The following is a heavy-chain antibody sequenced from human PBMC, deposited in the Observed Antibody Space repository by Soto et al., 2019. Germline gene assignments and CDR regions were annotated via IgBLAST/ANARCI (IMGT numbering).Heavy chain of an antibody. V-gene: IGHV4-59*01. CDR2: ICYSGST. D-gene: IGHD5-12*01. J-gene: IGHJ4*02. CDR3: ARAYGGYADY. Sequence: SETLSLTCTFSGGSISSYYWSWIRQPPGKGLEWIGYICYSGSTNYNPSLKSRVTISVDTSKNQFSLKLSSVTAADTAVYYCARAYGGYADYWGQGALVTVS. CDR1: GGSISSYY.